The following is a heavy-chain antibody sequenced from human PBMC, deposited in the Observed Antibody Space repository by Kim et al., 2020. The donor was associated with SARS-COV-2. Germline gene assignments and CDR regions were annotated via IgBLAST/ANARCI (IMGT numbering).Heavy chain of an antibody. CDR3: ARDGDGIAVAGTRFL. V-gene: IGHV3-21*01. D-gene: IGHD6-19*01. CDR2: ISSSSSYI. CDR1: GFTFSSYS. Sequence: GGSLRLSCAASGFTFSSYSMNWVRQAPGKGLEWVSSISSSSSYIYYADSVKGRFTISRDNAKNSPYLQMNSLRAEDTAVYYCARDGDGIAVAGTRFLWGQGTLVTVSS. J-gene: IGHJ4*02.